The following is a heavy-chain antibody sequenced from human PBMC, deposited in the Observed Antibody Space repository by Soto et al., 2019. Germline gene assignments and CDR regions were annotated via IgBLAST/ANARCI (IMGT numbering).Heavy chain of an antibody. J-gene: IGHJ6*02. CDR2: IYYSGST. D-gene: IGHD2-2*01. CDR1: RGSISSSSYY. V-gene: IGHV4-39*01. Sequence: PSETLSLTCTVSRGSISSSSYYWGWIRQPPGKGLEWIGSIYYSGSTYYNPSLKSRVTISVDTSKNQFSLKLSSVTAADTAVYYCARLGSGCSSTSCLEISRGTDDYYYYGMDVWGQGTTVTVSS. CDR3: ARLGSGCSSTSCLEISRGTDDYYYYGMDV.